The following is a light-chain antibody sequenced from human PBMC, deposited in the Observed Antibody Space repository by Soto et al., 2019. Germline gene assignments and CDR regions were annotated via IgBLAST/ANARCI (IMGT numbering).Light chain of an antibody. Sequence: QSVLTQPPSVSGAPGQRVTISCTGSSSNVGAGYDVHWYQHLPGTAPNLLIFSNTNRPSGVPDRFSGSKSGTSVSLAIAGLQADDEGDYYCQFCDNILSAVVFGGGTKVTVL. V-gene: IGLV1-40*01. CDR1: SSNVGAGYD. J-gene: IGLJ2*01. CDR3: QFCDNILSAVV. CDR2: SNT.